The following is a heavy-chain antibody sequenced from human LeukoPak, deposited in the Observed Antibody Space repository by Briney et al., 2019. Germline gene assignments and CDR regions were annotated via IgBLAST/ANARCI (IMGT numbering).Heavy chain of an antibody. CDR2: IKQDGSGK. CDR1: GFTFSTYW. J-gene: IGHJ4*02. CDR3: ARDSAGNDY. V-gene: IGHV3-7*01. D-gene: IGHD6-13*01. Sequence: GGSLRLSCAASGFTFSTYWMSWVRQAPGKGLEWVANIKQDGSGKYYVDSVKGRFTISRDNAKNSLYLQMNSLRAEDTAMYYCARDSAGNDYWGQGTLVTVSS.